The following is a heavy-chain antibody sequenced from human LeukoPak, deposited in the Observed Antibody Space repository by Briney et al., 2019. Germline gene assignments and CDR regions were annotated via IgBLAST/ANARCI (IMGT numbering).Heavy chain of an antibody. Sequence: ASVKVSCKASGYTFTNYGINWVRQAPGQGLEWMGWISAYNGNTDYAQKLQGRVTMTTDTSTSTAYMELRSLRSDDTAVYYCAVSSGWYSKGMDVWGQGTTVTVSS. J-gene: IGHJ6*02. CDR2: ISAYNGNT. CDR1: GYTFTNYG. D-gene: IGHD6-19*01. CDR3: AVSSGWYSKGMDV. V-gene: IGHV1-18*01.